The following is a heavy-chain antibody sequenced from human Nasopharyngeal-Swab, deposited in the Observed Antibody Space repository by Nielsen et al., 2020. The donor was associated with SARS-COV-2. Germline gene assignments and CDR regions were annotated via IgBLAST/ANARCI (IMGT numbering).Heavy chain of an antibody. CDR2: ISSSGSHK. CDR3: ARVEEYYYGSGSLSDN. J-gene: IGHJ4*02. V-gene: IGHV3-21*01. Sequence: VGQAPGKGLEWVSFISSSGSHKYYADSMKGRFTISRDNAKSSLYLQLSSLRAEDTAVYYCARVEEYYYGSGSLSDNWGQGTLVTVSS. D-gene: IGHD3-10*01.